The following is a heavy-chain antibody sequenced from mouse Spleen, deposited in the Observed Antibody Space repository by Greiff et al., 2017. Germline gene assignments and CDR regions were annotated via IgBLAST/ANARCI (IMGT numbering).Heavy chain of an antibody. Sequence: QVQLKQPGAELVMPGASVKLSCKASGYTFTSYWMHWVKQRPGQGLEWIGEIDPSDSYTNYNQKFKGKATLTVDKSSSTAYMQLSSLTSEDSAVYYCARKGDYDGYYYFDYWGQGTTLTVSS. CDR3: ARKGDYDGYYYFDY. CDR1: GYTFTSYW. J-gene: IGHJ2*01. D-gene: IGHD2-3*01. CDR2: IDPSDSYT. V-gene: IGHV1-69*01.